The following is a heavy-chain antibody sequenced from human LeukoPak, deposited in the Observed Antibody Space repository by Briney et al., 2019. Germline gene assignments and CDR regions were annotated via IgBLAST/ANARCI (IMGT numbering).Heavy chain of an antibody. V-gene: IGHV4-59*01. D-gene: IGHD2-8*01. CDR3: ARQRYCTNGVCSNWFDP. Sequence: SETLSLTCTVSGDSISGYYWSWIRQPPGKGLEWIGYIYYSGSTNYNPSLKSRVTISVDTSKNQFSLKLSSVTAADTAVYYCARQRYCTNGVCSNWFDPWGQGTLVTVSS. CDR1: GDSISGYY. CDR2: IYYSGST. J-gene: IGHJ5*02.